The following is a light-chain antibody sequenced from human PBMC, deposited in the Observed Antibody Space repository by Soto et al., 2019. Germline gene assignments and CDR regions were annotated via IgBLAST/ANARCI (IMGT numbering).Light chain of an antibody. V-gene: IGKV1-39*01. J-gene: IGKJ4*01. CDR3: QQSYSTPPLT. CDR2: DAS. Sequence: DIQMTQSPSSLSASVGDRVTIICRASQSISNNLNWYQQKPGKAPKLLIYDASSLQSGVPSRFSGSGSGTDFTLTISSLQPEDFATYYCQQSYSTPPLTFGGGTKVEIK. CDR1: QSISNN.